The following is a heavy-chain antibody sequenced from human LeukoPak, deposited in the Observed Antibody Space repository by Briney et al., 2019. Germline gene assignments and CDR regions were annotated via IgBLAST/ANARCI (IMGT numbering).Heavy chain of an antibody. Sequence: SETLSLTCTVSGGSISSGSYYWSWIRQPAGKGLEWIGRIYTSGSTNYNPSLKSRVTISVDTSKNQFSLKLSSVTAADTAVYYCARGIAAAGGYYYYYMDVWGKGTTVTISS. V-gene: IGHV4-61*02. CDR2: IYTSGST. CDR1: GGSISSGSYY. D-gene: IGHD6-13*01. J-gene: IGHJ6*03. CDR3: ARGIAAAGGYYYYYMDV.